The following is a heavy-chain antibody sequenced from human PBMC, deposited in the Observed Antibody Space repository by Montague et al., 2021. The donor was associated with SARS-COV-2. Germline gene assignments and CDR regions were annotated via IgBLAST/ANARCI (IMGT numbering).Heavy chain of an antibody. CDR2: ISSSSSSI. J-gene: IGHJ4*02. V-gene: IGHV3-21*01. D-gene: IGHD2-15*01. CDR3: VRGGACSGGKCNGGARD. CDR1: GFTFRSYT. Sequence: SLRLSCAASGFTFRSYTMKWVRQSPVMVLEWVSFISSSSSSIYDXDSXHVLFTISRDNAKNSLYLQMNSLRVEDTAVSYCVRGGACSGGKCNGGARDWGQGTLVTVSS.